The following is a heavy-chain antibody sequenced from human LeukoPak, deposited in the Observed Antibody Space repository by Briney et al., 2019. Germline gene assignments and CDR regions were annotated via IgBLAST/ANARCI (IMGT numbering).Heavy chain of an antibody. D-gene: IGHD6-13*01. CDR2: TYYRSKWYN. CDR1: GDSVSSTRSA. CDR3: ARVSSWTVEPDTGLDY. J-gene: IGHJ4*02. V-gene: IGHV6-1*01. Sequence: SQTLSLTCAISGDSVSSTRSAWNWIRQSPSRGLEWLGRTYYRSKWYNDYALSVKSRITINPDTSKNQFSLQLNSVTPEDTAVYYCARVSSWTVEPDTGLDYWGQGTQVTVSS.